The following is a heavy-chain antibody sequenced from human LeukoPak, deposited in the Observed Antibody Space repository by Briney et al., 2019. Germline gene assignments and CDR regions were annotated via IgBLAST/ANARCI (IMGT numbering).Heavy chain of an antibody. CDR2: INHSGST. Sequence: PSETLSLTCAVYGASFSGYYWSWIRQPPGKGLEWIGEINHSGSTNYNPSLKSRVTISVDTSKNQFSLKLSSVTAADTAVYYCARANLRWYQIGGLDYWGQGTLVTVSS. D-gene: IGHD4-23*01. V-gene: IGHV4-34*01. CDR1: GASFSGYY. CDR3: ARANLRWYQIGGLDY. J-gene: IGHJ4*02.